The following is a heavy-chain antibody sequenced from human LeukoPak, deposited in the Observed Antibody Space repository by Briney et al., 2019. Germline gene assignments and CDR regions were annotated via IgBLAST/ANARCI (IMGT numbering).Heavy chain of an antibody. CDR1: GFTFSNAW. CDR3: ASYGGTSGKYYFLH. J-gene: IGHJ4*02. CDR2: IKTKTAEGTS. D-gene: IGHD1-26*01. Sequence: PGRSLRLSCAAAGFTFSNAWMNWVRQAPGKGLEWVGRIKTKTAEGTSDCAAPEKGRFSISRDDSKNRLYLHMSSLKTEDTAVYYCASYGGTSGKYYFLHWGQGTLVTVSS. V-gene: IGHV3-15*01.